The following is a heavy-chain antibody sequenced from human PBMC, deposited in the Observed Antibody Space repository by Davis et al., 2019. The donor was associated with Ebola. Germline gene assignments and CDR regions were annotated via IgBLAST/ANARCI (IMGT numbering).Heavy chain of an antibody. V-gene: IGHV3-33*01. CDR1: GFTFSSYG. Sequence: PGGSLRLSCAASGFTFSSYGMHWVRQAPGKGLEWVAVIWYDGSNKYYADPVKGRFTISRDNSKNTLYLQMNSLRAEDTAVYYCVRRGYSGYDPRRDYFDYWGQGTLVTVSS. CDR3: VRRGYSGYDPRRDYFDY. J-gene: IGHJ4*02. D-gene: IGHD5-12*01. CDR2: IWYDGSNK.